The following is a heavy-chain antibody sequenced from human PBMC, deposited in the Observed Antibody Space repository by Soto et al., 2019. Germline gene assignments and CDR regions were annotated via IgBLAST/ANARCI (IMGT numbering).Heavy chain of an antibody. CDR2: IKQDGSEK. Sequence: PGGSLRLSCAASGFTFSSYWMSWVRQAPGKGLEWVANIKQDGSEKYYVDSVKGRFTISRDNAKNSLYLQMNSLRAADTAVYYCARAQFYDILDLWGQGTLVTVSS. J-gene: IGHJ5*02. V-gene: IGHV3-7*03. CDR1: GFTFSSYW. D-gene: IGHD3-9*01. CDR3: ARAQFYDILDL.